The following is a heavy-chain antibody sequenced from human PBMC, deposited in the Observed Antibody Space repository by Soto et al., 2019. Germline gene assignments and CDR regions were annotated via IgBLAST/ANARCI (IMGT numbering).Heavy chain of an antibody. J-gene: IGHJ6*02. Sequence: SETLSLTCTVSGGNVRSNSYSWGWIRQSPGKGLEWIGSIYSTENTYYHPSLLSRVTISVDTSKNEFSLKLSSVTAADTAVYYCARAQVRITMVRGVGEKDYYYYGMDVWGQGTTVTV. CDR1: GGNVRSNSYS. CDR3: ARAQVRITMVRGVGEKDYYYYGMDV. CDR2: IYSTENT. D-gene: IGHD3-10*01. V-gene: IGHV4-39*07.